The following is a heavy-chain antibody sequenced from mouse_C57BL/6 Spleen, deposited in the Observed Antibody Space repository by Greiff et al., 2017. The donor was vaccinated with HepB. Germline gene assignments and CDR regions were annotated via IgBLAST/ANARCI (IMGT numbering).Heavy chain of an antibody. Sequence: EVQLMESGGGLVKPGGSLKLSCAASGFTFSDYGMHWVRQAPEKGLEWVAYISSGSSTIYYADTVKGRFTISRDNAKNTLFLQMNSLRSEDTAMYYCARGGGYWSFDVWGPGTTVTVSS. J-gene: IGHJ1*01. V-gene: IGHV5-17*01. CDR2: ISSGSSTI. CDR3: ARGGGYWSFDV. CDR1: GFTFSDYG.